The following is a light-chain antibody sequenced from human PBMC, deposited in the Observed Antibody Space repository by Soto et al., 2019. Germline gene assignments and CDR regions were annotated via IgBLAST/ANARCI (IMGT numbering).Light chain of an antibody. CDR2: GAS. Sequence: EIVLTQSPCTLSLSQGERATLSCRASQSVSSSYLAWYQHKPGQAPRLLIYGASSRATGIPDRFSGSGSGTDFTLTISRLEPEDFAVYYCQQYGTSRHGTFGQGTRLEI. V-gene: IGKV3-20*01. J-gene: IGKJ5*01. CDR1: QSVSSSY. CDR3: QQYGTSRHGT.